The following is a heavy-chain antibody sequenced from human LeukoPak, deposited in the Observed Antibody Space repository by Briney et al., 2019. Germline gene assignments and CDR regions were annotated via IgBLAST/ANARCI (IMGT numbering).Heavy chain of an antibody. CDR1: GGSISSSDYY. CDR2: IYYSGTT. Sequence: SETLSLTCTVSGGSISSSDYYWGWIRQPPGKGLEWIGSIYYSGTTYYNPSLKSRVTISVDTSKNQFSLKLSSVTAADTAVYYCARPLEGGGKYGYWGQGTLVTVSS. V-gene: IGHV4-39*01. D-gene: IGHD1-26*01. CDR3: ARPLEGGGKYGY. J-gene: IGHJ4*02.